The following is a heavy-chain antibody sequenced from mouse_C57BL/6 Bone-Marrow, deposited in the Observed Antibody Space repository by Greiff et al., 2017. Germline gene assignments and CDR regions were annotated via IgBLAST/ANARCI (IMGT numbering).Heavy chain of an antibody. V-gene: IGHV1-22*01. J-gene: IGHJ4*01. CDR3: ANDLLWLRRYYYAMDY. CDR1: GYTFTDYN. Sequence: EVQLQQSGPEVVKPGASVKMSCKASGYTFTDYNMHWVKQSHGKSLEWIGYINPNNGGTSYNQKFKGKATLTVNKSSSTAYMELRSLTSEDSAVYYCANDLLWLRRYYYAMDYWGQGTSVTVSS. CDR2: INPNNGGT. D-gene: IGHD2-2*01.